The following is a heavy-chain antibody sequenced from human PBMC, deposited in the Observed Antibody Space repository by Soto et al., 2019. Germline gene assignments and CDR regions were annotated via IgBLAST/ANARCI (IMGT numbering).Heavy chain of an antibody. CDR1: GGSFSGYY. CDR3: ARVTIFGVVIAFDY. Sequence: QVRLQQWGAGLLKPSETLSLTCAVYGGSFSGYYWSWIRQPPGKGLEWIGEINHSGSTNYNPSLKSRVTISVDTSKNQFSLKLSSVTAADTAVYYCARVTIFGVVIAFDYWGQGTLVTVSS. D-gene: IGHD3-3*01. V-gene: IGHV4-34*01. CDR2: INHSGST. J-gene: IGHJ4*02.